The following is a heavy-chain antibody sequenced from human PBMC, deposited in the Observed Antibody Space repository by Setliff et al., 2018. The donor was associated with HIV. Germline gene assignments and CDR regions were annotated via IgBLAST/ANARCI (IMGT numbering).Heavy chain of an antibody. CDR1: GGSISSDDYY. CDR2: INHSGST. D-gene: IGHD4-17*01. CDR3: ATRHPATTATTYWFDP. V-gene: IGHV4-34*01. J-gene: IGHJ5*02. Sequence: SETLSLTCTVSGGSISSDDYYRSWIRQPPGKGLEWIGEINHSGSTNYNPSLKSRVTISVDTSKNQFSLKLSSVTAADTAVYYCATRHPATTATTYWFDPWGQGTLVTVSS.